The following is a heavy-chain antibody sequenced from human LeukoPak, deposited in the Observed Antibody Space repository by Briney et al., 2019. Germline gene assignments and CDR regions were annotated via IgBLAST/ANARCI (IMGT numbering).Heavy chain of an antibody. V-gene: IGHV4-39*01. J-gene: IGHJ4*02. CDR2: IYYSGST. D-gene: IGHD2-15*01. Sequence: SETLSLTCTVSGGSISSSSYYWGWIRQPPGKGLEWIGSIYYSGSTYCNPSLQSRVAISVDTSKNQFSLKLNSVTAADTAMYYCARSGGYCGPTTCHVTNFDFWGQGALVTVSS. CDR1: GGSISSSSYY. CDR3: ARSGGYCGPTTCHVTNFDF.